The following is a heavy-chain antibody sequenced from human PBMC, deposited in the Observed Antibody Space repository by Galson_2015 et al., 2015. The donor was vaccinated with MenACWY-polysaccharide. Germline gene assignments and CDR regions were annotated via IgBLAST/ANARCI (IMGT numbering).Heavy chain of an antibody. V-gene: IGHV3-33*01. Sequence: SLRLSCATSGFRFSTYGMHWVRQAPGKGLEWVTFVRNDETNKYYADSVKGRFTISRDNSKNTLYLQMNSLRAEDSALYYCARRLVRGVIIRDFDSWGQGTLVTVSS. D-gene: IGHD3-10*01. CDR1: GFRFSTYG. J-gene: IGHJ4*02. CDR2: VRNDETNK. CDR3: ARRLVRGVIIRDFDS.